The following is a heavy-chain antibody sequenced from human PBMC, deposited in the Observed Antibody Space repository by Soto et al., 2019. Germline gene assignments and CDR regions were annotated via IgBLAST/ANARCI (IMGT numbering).Heavy chain of an antibody. CDR3: ARQYYDILTGPLYYFDY. V-gene: IGHV4-39*01. CDR1: GDSIRSPDFY. CDR2: IYYSGST. Sequence: SETLSLTCTVSGDSIRSPDFYWGWIRRPPGKGLEWIGSIYYSGSTYYNPSLKSRVTISVDTSKNQFSLKLSSVTAADTAVYYCARQYYDILTGPLYYFDYWGQGTLVTVSS. D-gene: IGHD3-9*01. J-gene: IGHJ4*02.